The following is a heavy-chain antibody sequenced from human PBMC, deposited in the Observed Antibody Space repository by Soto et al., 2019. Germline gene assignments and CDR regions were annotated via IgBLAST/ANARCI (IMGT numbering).Heavy chain of an antibody. Sequence: SETQSLTCTVSGGSISTYYWTWIRQPPGKGLEWIGEINPSGSTNYNPSLKSRVTISVDTSKNQFSLKLSSVTAADTAVYYCASESYYFDYWGQGTLVTVSS. J-gene: IGHJ4*02. CDR1: GGSISTYY. CDR3: ASESYYFDY. CDR2: INPSGST. D-gene: IGHD1-26*01. V-gene: IGHV4-34*01.